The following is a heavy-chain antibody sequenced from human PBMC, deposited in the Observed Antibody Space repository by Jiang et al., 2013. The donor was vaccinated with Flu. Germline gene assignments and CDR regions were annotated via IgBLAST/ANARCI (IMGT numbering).Heavy chain of an antibody. CDR3: ARVDVVATWTTFLAQPDY. CDR2: ISVDNDNT. Sequence: GAEVKKPGASVKVSCKASGYTFTSFGISWVRQAPGQGLEWMGWISVDNDNTNYAQKFQGRVSLTTDTFTNTAYMELRSLISDDTAVYYCARVDVVATWTTFLAQPDYWGQGTLVTVSS. CDR1: GYTFTSFG. D-gene: IGHD5-12*01. V-gene: IGHV1-18*01. J-gene: IGHJ4*02.